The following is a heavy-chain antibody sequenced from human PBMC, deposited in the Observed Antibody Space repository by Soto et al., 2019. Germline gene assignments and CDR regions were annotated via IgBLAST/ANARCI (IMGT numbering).Heavy chain of an antibody. D-gene: IGHD3-9*01. CDR3: AGKYYDILTGYYAYYYYGMDV. Sequence: SETLSLTCAVYGGSFSGYYWSWIRQPPGKGLEWIGEINHSGSTNYNPSLKSRVTISVDTSKNQFSLKLSSVTAADTAVYYCAGKYYDILTGYYAYYYYGMDVWGQGTTVTVSS. CDR2: INHSGST. V-gene: IGHV4-34*01. J-gene: IGHJ6*02. CDR1: GGSFSGYY.